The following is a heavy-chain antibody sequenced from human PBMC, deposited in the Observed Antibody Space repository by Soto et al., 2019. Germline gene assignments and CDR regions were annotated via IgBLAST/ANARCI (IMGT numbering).Heavy chain of an antibody. V-gene: IGHV3-23*01. CDR3: SLDWRYYYGMDV. CDR1: GFTFSSYA. Sequence: EVQLLESGGGLVQPGGSLRLSCAASGFTFSSYAMSWVRQAPGKGLEWVSAISGSGGSTYYADSVKGRFTISRDNSKNTLYLQMNRLRAEDTAVYYCSLDWRYYYGMDVWGQGTTVTVSS. CDR2: ISGSGGST. D-gene: IGHD3-9*01. J-gene: IGHJ6*02.